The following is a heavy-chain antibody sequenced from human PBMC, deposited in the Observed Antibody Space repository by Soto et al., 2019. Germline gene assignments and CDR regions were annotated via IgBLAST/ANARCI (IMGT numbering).Heavy chain of an antibody. J-gene: IGHJ2*01. CDR1: GYTFTSYG. Sequence: QVQLVQSGAEVKKPGASLKVSCKASGYTFTSYGISWVRQAPGQGLEWMGWISAYNGNTNYEQKLQGRVTMTTVSFTSTDYIELRSLRSDDTAVYYCESTAGDSSGYYPDWYFDLWGRGTLLTVSS. CDR3: ESTAGDSSGYYPDWYFDL. CDR2: ISAYNGNT. V-gene: IGHV1-18*01. D-gene: IGHD3-22*01.